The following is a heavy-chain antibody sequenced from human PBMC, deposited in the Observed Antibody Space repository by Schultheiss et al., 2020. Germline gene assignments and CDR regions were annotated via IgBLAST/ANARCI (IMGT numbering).Heavy chain of an antibody. CDR1: GGSFSGYY. CDR2: IYYSGST. CDR3: ARDSPSPSYSSSWYVKDAFDI. Sequence: SETLSLTCAVYGGSFSGYYWSWIRQPPGKGLEWIGSIYYSGSTYYNPSLKSRVTISVDTSKNQFSLKLSSVTAADTAVYYCARDSPSPSYSSSWYVKDAFDIWGQGTMVTVSS. J-gene: IGHJ3*02. V-gene: IGHV4-34*01. D-gene: IGHD6-13*01.